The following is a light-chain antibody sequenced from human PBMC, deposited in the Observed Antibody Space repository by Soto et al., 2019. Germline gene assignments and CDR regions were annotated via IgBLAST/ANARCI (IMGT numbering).Light chain of an antibody. Sequence: QAVVTQPPSASGTPGQRVTISCSGSSSNIGSNYVYWFQHLPGTAPKLLIYKNNQRPSGVPDRFSGSKSGTSASLAISGLPSEDEADYYCAAWDDSLSGLVFGGGTKLTVL. CDR1: SSNIGSNY. CDR2: KNN. J-gene: IGLJ2*01. CDR3: AAWDDSLSGLV. V-gene: IGLV1-47*01.